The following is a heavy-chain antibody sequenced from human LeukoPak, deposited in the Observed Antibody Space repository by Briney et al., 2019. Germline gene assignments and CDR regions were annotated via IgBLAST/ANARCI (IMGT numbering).Heavy chain of an antibody. V-gene: IGHV3-23*01. J-gene: IGHJ6*02. CDR1: GFTFSSYA. CDR3: ARDHKVRSYYYDMDV. Sequence: GSLRLSCAASGFTFSSYAMRWVRQAPGKGLEWVSAISGSGGSTYYADSVKGRFTISRDNSKNTLYLQMNSLRAEDTAVYYCARDHKVRSYYYDMDVWGQGTTVTVSS. CDR2: ISGSGGST. D-gene: IGHD4/OR15-4a*01.